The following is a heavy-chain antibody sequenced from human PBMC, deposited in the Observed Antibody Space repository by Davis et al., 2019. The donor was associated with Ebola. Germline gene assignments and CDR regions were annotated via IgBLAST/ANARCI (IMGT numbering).Heavy chain of an antibody. CDR1: GFTFSSYA. Sequence: GGSLRLSCAASGFTFSSYAMSWVRQAPGKGLEWVSAISGSGGSTYYADSVKGRFTISRDNAKSSLYLQMNSLRDEDTAVYYCARDAWLVGGFEYWGQGTLVTVSS. V-gene: IGHV3-23*01. D-gene: IGHD6-19*01. CDR3: ARDAWLVGGFEY. J-gene: IGHJ4*02. CDR2: ISGSGGST.